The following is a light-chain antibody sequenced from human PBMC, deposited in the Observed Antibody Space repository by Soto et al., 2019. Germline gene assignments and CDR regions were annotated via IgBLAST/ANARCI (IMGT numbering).Light chain of an antibody. Sequence: DIQMTQSPSSLSASVGDSVTISCRAGQTINTYLNWYQQKPGQAPKVLIFAISTLQPGVPSRFRGSGSGTEITLTICSLQPEDAATYYCQQSYSMPPWTFGQGTKVQIK. CDR2: AIS. J-gene: IGKJ1*01. V-gene: IGKV1-39*01. CDR1: QTINTY. CDR3: QQSYSMPPWT.